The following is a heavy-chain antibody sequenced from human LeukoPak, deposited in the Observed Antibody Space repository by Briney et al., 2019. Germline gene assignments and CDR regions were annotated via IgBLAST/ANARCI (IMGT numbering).Heavy chain of an antibody. Sequence: GGSLRLSCAASGFTFSSYWMSWVRQAPGKGLEWVANINEDGSEKYYVDSVKGRFTISKDNSNNMVYLQVSSLRGEDTALYYCASYYCSSGTCYFDYWGQGTLVTVSS. CDR2: INEDGSEK. CDR3: ASYYCSSGTCYFDY. D-gene: IGHD2-15*01. CDR1: GFTFSSYW. J-gene: IGHJ4*02. V-gene: IGHV3-7*03.